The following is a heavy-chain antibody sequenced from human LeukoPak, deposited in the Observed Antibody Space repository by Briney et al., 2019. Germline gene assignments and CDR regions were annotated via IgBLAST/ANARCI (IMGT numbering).Heavy chain of an antibody. CDR3: AREGGGYYPVVNY. D-gene: IGHD3-22*01. CDR2: IKQDGSEK. CDR1: GITFSDAW. Sequence: GGSLRLSCAVSGITFSDAWMSWVRQAPGKGLEWVANIKQDGSEKYYVDSVKGRFTISRDNAKNSLYLQMNSLRAEDTAVYYCAREGGGYYPVVNYWGQGTLVTVSS. V-gene: IGHV3-7*01. J-gene: IGHJ4*02.